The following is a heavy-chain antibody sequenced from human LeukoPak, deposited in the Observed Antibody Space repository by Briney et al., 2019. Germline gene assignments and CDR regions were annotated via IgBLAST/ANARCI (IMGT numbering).Heavy chain of an antibody. CDR3: ARGVEPLAANTLAY. V-gene: IGHV3-53*01. Sequence: GGSLRLSCAASGFTVITNDMTWVRHAPGKGLEWVSVLYSDGNTKYAGSVQGRFTISRDNSKNTLYLEMNSLSPDDTAVYYCARGVEPLAANTLAYWGQGTLVTVSS. CDR1: GFTVITND. D-gene: IGHD1-14*01. J-gene: IGHJ4*02. CDR2: LYSDGNT.